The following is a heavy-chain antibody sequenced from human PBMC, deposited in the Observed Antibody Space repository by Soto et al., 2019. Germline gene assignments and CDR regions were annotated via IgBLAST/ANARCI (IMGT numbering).Heavy chain of an antibody. D-gene: IGHD3-3*01. V-gene: IGHV1-69*02. Sequence: SPVKLSCKAAGGSFSSYNISWRIHAPGQGLEWMRRIIPILGIANYAQKFQGRVTITADKSTITAYMELSSLRSEDTAVYYCAGSTVVRSCMEVWGNGTTVTVSS. CDR3: AGSTVVRSCMEV. CDR2: IIPILGIA. J-gene: IGHJ6*03. CDR1: GGSFSSYN.